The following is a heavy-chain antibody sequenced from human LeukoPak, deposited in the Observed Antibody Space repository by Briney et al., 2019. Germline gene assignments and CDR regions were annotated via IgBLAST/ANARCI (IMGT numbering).Heavy chain of an antibody. CDR1: GFTFSNYN. J-gene: IGHJ4*02. CDR2: ISSSSSTF. CDR3: AREIVTDY. V-gene: IGHV3-48*01. Sequence: GGSLRLSCTASGFTFSNYNMNWVRQAPGKGLEWVSYISSSSSTFYYADSVKGRFTISRDNSKNTLYLQMNSLRAEDTAVYYCAREIVTDYWGQGTLVTVSS. D-gene: IGHD2/OR15-2a*01.